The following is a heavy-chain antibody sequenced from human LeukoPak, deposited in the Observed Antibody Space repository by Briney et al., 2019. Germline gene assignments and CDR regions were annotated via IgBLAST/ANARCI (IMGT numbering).Heavy chain of an antibody. V-gene: IGHV4-39*07. CDR3: ARAFSLSVHDAFDI. J-gene: IGHJ3*02. CDR1: GGSISSSSYY. CDR2: IYYSGST. Sequence: PSETLSLTCTVSGGSISSSSYYWGWIRQPPGKGLEWIGSIYYSGSTYYNPSLKSRVTISVDTSKNQFSLKLSSVTAADTAVYYCARAFSLSVHDAFDIWGQGTMVTVSS. D-gene: IGHD3-16*02.